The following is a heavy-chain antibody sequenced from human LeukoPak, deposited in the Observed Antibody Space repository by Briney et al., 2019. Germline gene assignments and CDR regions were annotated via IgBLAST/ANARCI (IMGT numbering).Heavy chain of an antibody. D-gene: IGHD3-22*01. CDR2: IRHSGTT. V-gene: IGHV4-38-2*02. Sequence: PSETLSLTCTVSGYSISSGYYWGWIRQPPGKGLEWIGTIRHSGTTYYNPSLKSRVTISIDSSKNQFSLKLSSVTAADTAVYYCARQGYYYDSSGDAFDIWGQGTMVTVSS. CDR1: GYSISSGYY. J-gene: IGHJ3*02. CDR3: ARQGYYYDSSGDAFDI.